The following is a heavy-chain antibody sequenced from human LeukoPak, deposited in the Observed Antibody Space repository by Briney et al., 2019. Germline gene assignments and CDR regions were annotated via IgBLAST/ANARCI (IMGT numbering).Heavy chain of an antibody. V-gene: IGHV4-59*01. Sequence: AERVSLTGSRYGFKKRSYYWSWLRQPPGKELERIEYIYNSGSINYNTSRKSRLTISVDTSKNQFSLKLSSVPAADTAVYFCARGGAGNFNYWGQGTLVTVSS. CDR1: GFKKRSYY. CDR3: ARGGAGNFNY. D-gene: IGHD6-19*01. CDR2: IYNSGSI. J-gene: IGHJ4*02.